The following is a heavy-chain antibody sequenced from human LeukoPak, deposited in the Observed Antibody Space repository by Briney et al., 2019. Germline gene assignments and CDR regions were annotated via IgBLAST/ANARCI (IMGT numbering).Heavy chain of an antibody. V-gene: IGHV4-39*07. J-gene: IGHJ4*02. CDR1: GGSISSSSYY. CDR2: ISYSGST. CDR3: SRESGPFSPFGF. D-gene: IGHD1-26*01. Sequence: KPSETLSLTCTVSGGSISSSSYYWGWIRQPPGKGLEWIGSISYSGSTYYNPSLKSRLTMSLDESKNQVSLNLTSVTAADTAVYYCSRESGPFSPFGFWGQGTLVSVHS.